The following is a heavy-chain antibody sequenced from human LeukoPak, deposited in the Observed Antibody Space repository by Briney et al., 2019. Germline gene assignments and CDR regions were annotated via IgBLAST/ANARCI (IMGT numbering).Heavy chain of an antibody. V-gene: IGHV1-46*01. CDR2: INPSGGST. Sequence: ASVKVSCKASGYTFTSYYMHWVRQAPGQGLEWMGIINPSGGSTSYAQKFQGRVTMARDMSTSTVYMELSSLRSEDTAVYYCARDFYSYGYFWDRYYYYMDVWGKGTTVTVSS. J-gene: IGHJ6*03. CDR3: ARDFYSYGYFWDRYYYYMDV. D-gene: IGHD5-18*01. CDR1: GYTFTSYY.